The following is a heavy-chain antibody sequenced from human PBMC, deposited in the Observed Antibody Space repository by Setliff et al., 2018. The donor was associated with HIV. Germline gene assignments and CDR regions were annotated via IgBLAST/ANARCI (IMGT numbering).Heavy chain of an antibody. CDR1: GGSVNDFY. D-gene: IGHD2-21*02. J-gene: IGHJ4*02. Sequence: SETLSLTCTVSGGSVNDFYCNWIRQPPGKGPEWIGYIHSSGSTIYNPSLKSRITISLDTSKEQFSLELSSATAADTAVYYCATLDHSGGNFLAYWGQGSLVTVSS. V-gene: IGHV4-4*09. CDR2: IHSSGST. CDR3: ATLDHSGGNFLAY.